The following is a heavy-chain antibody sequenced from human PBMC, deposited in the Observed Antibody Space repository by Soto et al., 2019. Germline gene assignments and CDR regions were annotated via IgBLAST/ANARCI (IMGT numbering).Heavy chain of an antibody. D-gene: IGHD6-13*01. CDR1: GGSISSYY. CDR2: IYYSGST. J-gene: IGHJ6*02. Sequence: PSETLSLTCTVSGGSISSYYWSWIRQPPGKGLEWIGYIYYSGSTNYNPSLKSRVTISVDTAKNQFSLKLSSVTAADTAVYYCARQIEMAAAGFYYYGMDVWGQGNTVTVSS. V-gene: IGHV4-59*08. CDR3: ARQIEMAAAGFYYYGMDV.